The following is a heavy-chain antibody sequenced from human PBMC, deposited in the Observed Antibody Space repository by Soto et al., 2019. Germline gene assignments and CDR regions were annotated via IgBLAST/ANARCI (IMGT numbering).Heavy chain of an antibody. Sequence: SETLSLTCSVSGGSISSYYWSWIRQPPGKGLEWIGYIYYSGSTNYNPSLKSRVTISVDTSKNQFSLKLSSVTAADTAVYYCARELFGRSVWFDPWGKGPLATVSS. CDR1: GGSISSYY. J-gene: IGHJ5*02. V-gene: IGHV4-59*01. D-gene: IGHD3-10*01. CDR2: IYYSGST. CDR3: ARELFGRSVWFDP.